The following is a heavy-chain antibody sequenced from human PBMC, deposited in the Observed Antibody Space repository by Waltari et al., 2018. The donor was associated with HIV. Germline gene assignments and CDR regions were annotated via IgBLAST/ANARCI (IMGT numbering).Heavy chain of an antibody. CDR2: SSWNSGSI. V-gene: IGHV3-9*01. CDR3: AKALMCQDKWNATFDY. Sequence: EVQLVESGGGLVQPGRSLRLSCAASGFTLDDSAMHWVRQAAGKGWDCGSGSSWNSGSIGCADSLKRRSTISRDNANNSLVRQGNSLRAEDTDLCCCAKALMCQDKWNATFDYWGQGPRVTVSA. J-gene: IGHJ4*02. D-gene: IGHD1-20*01. CDR1: GFTLDDSA.